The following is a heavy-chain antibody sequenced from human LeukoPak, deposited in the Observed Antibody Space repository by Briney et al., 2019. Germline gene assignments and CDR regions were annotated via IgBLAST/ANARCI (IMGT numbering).Heavy chain of an antibody. CDR2: ISYDGSTI. CDR1: GFTFSSYG. Sequence: GRSLRLACAASGFTFSSYGIHWVRQAPGKGLEWVSVISYDGSTIYYADSVKGRFTIPRDNSKDTVYLQMNSLRGDDTAVYYCAKGVGSTGSYFDYWGQGTLVTVSS. V-gene: IGHV3-30*18. D-gene: IGHD1-26*01. J-gene: IGHJ4*02. CDR3: AKGVGSTGSYFDY.